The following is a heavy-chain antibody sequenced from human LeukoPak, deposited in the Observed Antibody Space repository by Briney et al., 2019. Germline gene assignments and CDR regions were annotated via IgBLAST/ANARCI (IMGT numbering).Heavy chain of an antibody. D-gene: IGHD2-21*02. J-gene: IGHJ4*02. CDR2: VNTDTHET. CDR3: AREYCPGYCSFPTY. Sequence: ASVKLSCEASGYTFNTYGISWVRQAPGQGLEWMWGVNTDTHETYYAEKFKGRITIARDTSTSTAYLEIESLTSDDTAVYYCAREYCPGYCSFPTYSGQGTLVSASA. CDR1: GYTFNTYG. V-gene: IGHV1-18*01.